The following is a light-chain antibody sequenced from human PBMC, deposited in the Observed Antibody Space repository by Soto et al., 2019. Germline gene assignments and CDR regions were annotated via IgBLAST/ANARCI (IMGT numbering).Light chain of an antibody. CDR2: DTF. V-gene: IGKV3-15*01. CDR1: QSVSSN. J-gene: IGKJ4*01. CDR3: QQYNTWPLT. Sequence: EIVMTQSPATLSVSPGERATLSCRASQSVSSNLAWYQKKPGQAPRLLIDDTFPRATGIPARFSGSGSGTEFTLTISSLQSEDFAVYYCQQYNTWPLTVGGGTKVEIK.